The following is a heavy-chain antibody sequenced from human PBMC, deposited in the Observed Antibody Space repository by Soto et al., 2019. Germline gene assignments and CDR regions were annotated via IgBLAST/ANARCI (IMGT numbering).Heavy chain of an antibody. CDR3: ARGQWSAVVVIPFDY. Sequence: ASVKVSCKASGYTFTSYGINWVRQAPGQGLEWMGWISAYNGNTKYAQKLQGRVTLTTDTSTSTAYMELRSLRSDDTAVYYCARGQWSAVVVIPFDYWGQGTLVTVSS. J-gene: IGHJ4*02. V-gene: IGHV1-18*01. D-gene: IGHD3-22*01. CDR2: ISAYNGNT. CDR1: GYTFTSYG.